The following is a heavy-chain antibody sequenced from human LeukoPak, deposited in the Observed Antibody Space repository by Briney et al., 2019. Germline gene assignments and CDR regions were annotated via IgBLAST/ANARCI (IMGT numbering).Heavy chain of an antibody. Sequence: SETLSLSCTVSGGSIKSYYWSWIRQPAGEGLEWLGHIYASGTTNYNPSLNSRVTMSVDTSKNQFSLRVASVTAADTAVYYCARVADRFGYNYGIAEYFDYWGQGTLVTVSS. CDR1: GGSIKSYY. D-gene: IGHD5-18*01. CDR3: ARVADRFGYNYGIAEYFDY. CDR2: IYASGTT. J-gene: IGHJ4*02. V-gene: IGHV4-4*07.